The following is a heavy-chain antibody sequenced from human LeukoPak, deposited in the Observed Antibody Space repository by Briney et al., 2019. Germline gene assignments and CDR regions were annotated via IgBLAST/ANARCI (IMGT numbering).Heavy chain of an antibody. D-gene: IGHD5-18*01. CDR2: INEDGSTT. CDR3: ARNRYSGYSYGRGMPIDY. CDR1: GFTFSSNW. J-gene: IGHJ4*02. Sequence: GGSLRLSCAASGFTFSSNWMHWVRQAPGKGLVWVSRINEDGSTTNYADSVKGRSTIFRDNAKNTLYLQMNSLRAEDTAVYYCARNRYSGYSYGRGMPIDYWGQGTLVTVSS. V-gene: IGHV3-74*01.